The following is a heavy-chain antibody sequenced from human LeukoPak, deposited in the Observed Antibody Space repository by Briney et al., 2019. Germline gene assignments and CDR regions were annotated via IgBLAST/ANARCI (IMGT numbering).Heavy chain of an antibody. J-gene: IGHJ3*02. CDR2: INHSGST. D-gene: IGHD3-3*01. V-gene: IGHV4-39*07. CDR3: ARGRVGYYDFWSGDYRGSVFDI. CDR1: GGSISSVSYY. Sequence: SETLSLTCTVSGGSISSVSYYWGWIRQSPGKGLEWIGEINHSGSTNYNPSLKSRLTILVDTSTTQFSLKLSSVTAADTAVFYCARGRVGYYDFWSGDYRGSVFDIWGQGTMVIVSS.